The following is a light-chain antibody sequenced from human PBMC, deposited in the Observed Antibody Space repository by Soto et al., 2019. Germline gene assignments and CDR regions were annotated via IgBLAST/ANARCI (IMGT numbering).Light chain of an antibody. CDR3: QQYNSWPRT. Sequence: EVVLTQSPGTLSLSPGERATLSCRASQTVSSNLAWYQQKPGQAPRLLIYGASLRATGLPARFSGSGSGTEFTLTISSLQSEDFAVYYCQQYNSWPRTFGQGTKVDIK. V-gene: IGKV3-15*01. CDR2: GAS. CDR1: QTVSSN. J-gene: IGKJ1*01.